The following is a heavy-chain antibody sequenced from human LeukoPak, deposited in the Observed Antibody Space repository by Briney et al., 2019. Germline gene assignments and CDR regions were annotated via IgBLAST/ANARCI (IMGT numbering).Heavy chain of an antibody. CDR2: ISAYNGNT. Sequence: GASVKVSCKATGYTFTSYGISWVRQAPGQGLEWMGWISAYNGNTNYAQKLQGRVTMTTDTSTSTAYMELRSLRSDDTAVYYCVRGRIYGSGGPRDYYYMDVWGKGTTVTISS. D-gene: IGHD3-10*01. CDR3: VRGRIYGSGGPRDYYYMDV. J-gene: IGHJ6*03. CDR1: GYTFTSYG. V-gene: IGHV1-18*01.